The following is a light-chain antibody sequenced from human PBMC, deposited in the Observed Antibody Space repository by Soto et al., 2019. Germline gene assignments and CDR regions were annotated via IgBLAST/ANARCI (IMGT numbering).Light chain of an antibody. Sequence: DIVMTQSPDSLAVSLGERATINCKSSQSVLFRSDNKNYLAWYQQRSGQPPKLLIYWASTRESGVPDRFSGSGSGADFTLAISSLQAEDVAVYYCQQYYTSPVTFGQGTKLEIK. CDR2: WAS. CDR1: QSVLFRSDNKNY. CDR3: QQYYTSPVT. J-gene: IGKJ2*01. V-gene: IGKV4-1*01.